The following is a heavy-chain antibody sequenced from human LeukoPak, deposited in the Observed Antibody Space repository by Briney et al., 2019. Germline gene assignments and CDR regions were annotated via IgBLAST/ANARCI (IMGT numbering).Heavy chain of an antibody. V-gene: IGHV3-30*02. J-gene: IGHJ4*02. CDR2: IRYDGSNK. D-gene: IGHD3-10*01. Sequence: PGGSLRLSCAASGFTFSSYGMHWVRQAPGKGLEWVAFIRYDGSNKYYADSVKGRFTISRDNSKNTLYLQMNSLRAEDTAVYYCARKSSMVRGVTDYWGQGTLVTVSS. CDR1: GFTFSSYG. CDR3: ARKSSMVRGVTDY.